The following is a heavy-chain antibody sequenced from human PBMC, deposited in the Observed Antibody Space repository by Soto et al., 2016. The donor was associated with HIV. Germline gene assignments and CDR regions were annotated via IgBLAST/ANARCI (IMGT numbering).Heavy chain of an antibody. V-gene: IGHV3-20*04. CDR3: ARDDILDV. D-gene: IGHD3-9*01. Sequence: EVQEVESGGGVVRPGGSLRLSCTASGFIFGDFAMSWVRQAPGMGLEWVCGVTWNGGNTGYADSVKGRFTISRDNAKNSLYLQMNSLRVEDTALYFCARDDILDVWGKGTTVTVSS. CDR1: GFIFGDFA. J-gene: IGHJ6*04. CDR2: VTWNGGNT.